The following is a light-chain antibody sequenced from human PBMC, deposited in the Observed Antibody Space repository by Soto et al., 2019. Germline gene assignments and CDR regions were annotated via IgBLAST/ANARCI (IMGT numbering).Light chain of an antibody. J-gene: IGKJ5*01. CDR2: WAS. V-gene: IGKV4-1*01. Sequence: DIVMTQSPVSLAVSLGERATINCRSSQSVLYSSNNKNCLAWYQKKPGQPPKLLIYWASTRESGVPDRFSGSGSGTDFTLTITSLQPEDCATYYCQQTYATPITFGQGTRLEIK. CDR3: QQTYATPIT. CDR1: QSVLYSSNNKNC.